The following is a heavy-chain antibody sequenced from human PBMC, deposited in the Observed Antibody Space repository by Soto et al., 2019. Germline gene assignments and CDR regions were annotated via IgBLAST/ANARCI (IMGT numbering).Heavy chain of an antibody. D-gene: IGHD2-2*01. CDR1: GFTFSSYA. Sequence: GGSLRLSCAASGFTFSSYAMSWVRQAPGKGLEWVSAISGSGGSTYYADSVKGRFTISRDNSKNTLYLQMNSLRAEDTAVYYCAKGPIVPATPHDAFDIWGQGTMVTVSS. V-gene: IGHV3-23*01. J-gene: IGHJ3*02. CDR3: AKGPIVPATPHDAFDI. CDR2: ISGSGGST.